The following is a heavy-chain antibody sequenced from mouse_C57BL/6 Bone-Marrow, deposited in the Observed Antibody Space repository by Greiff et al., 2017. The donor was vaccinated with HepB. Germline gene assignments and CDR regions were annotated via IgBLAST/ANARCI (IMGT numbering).Heavy chain of an antibody. CDR2: IHPNSGST. J-gene: IGHJ2*01. CDR1: GYTFTSYW. V-gene: IGHV1-64*01. CDR3: TRRGIYDYALYY. Sequence: QVQLQQPGAELVKPGASVKLSCKASGYTFTSYWMHWVKQRPGQGLEWIGMIHPNSGSTNYNEKFKSKATLTVDKSSSTAYMQLSGLTSEDSAVYYCTRRGIYDYALYYWGQGTTLTVSS. D-gene: IGHD2-4*01.